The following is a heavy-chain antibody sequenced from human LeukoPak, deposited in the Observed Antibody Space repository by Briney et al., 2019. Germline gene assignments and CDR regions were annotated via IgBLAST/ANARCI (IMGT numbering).Heavy chain of an antibody. V-gene: IGHV3-74*01. J-gene: IGHJ4*02. CDR2: INGDASST. CDR3: ARARGNTYGYFEY. D-gene: IGHD5-18*01. Sequence: GGSLRLSCAASGLTLSGYWMHWVRQAPGKGLVWVSRINGDASSTSYADSVKGRFTISRDNAKSTLYLQMNSLRIEDTAVYYCARARGNTYGYFEYWGQGTLVTVSS. CDR1: GLTLSGYW.